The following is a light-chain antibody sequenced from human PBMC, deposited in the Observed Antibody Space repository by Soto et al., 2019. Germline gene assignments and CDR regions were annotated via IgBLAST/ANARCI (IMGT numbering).Light chain of an antibody. CDR1: QSVSSN. Sequence: EIVMTQYPATLSVSPGERATLSCRASQSVSSNLAWYQQKPGQAPRLLIYGASTRATGIPARFSGSGSGTEFTLTISSLQSEDFAVYYCQQYNNWPRTFGQATKVAIK. CDR3: QQYNNWPRT. CDR2: GAS. J-gene: IGKJ1*01. V-gene: IGKV3-15*01.